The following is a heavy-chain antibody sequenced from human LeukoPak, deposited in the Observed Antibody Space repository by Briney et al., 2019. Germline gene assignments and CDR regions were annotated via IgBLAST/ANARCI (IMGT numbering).Heavy chain of an antibody. Sequence: PSETLSLTCAVYGGSFSGYYWSWLRQPPGKGPEWIGEINHSGSTNYNPSLKSRVTISVDTSKNQFSLKLSSVTAADTAVYYCARGHPTYYDFWSGPQKIYYFDYWGQGTLVTVSS. CDR3: ARGHPTYYDFWSGPQKIYYFDY. V-gene: IGHV4-34*01. CDR2: INHSGST. J-gene: IGHJ4*02. D-gene: IGHD3-3*01. CDR1: GGSFSGYY.